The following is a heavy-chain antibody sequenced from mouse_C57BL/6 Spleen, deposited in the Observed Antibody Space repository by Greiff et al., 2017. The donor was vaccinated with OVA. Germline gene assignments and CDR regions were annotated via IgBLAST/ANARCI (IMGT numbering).Heavy chain of an antibody. CDR2: ISYDGSN. D-gene: IGHD2-5*01. J-gene: IGHJ4*01. CDR3: ARSSNDAMDY. Sequence: EESGPGLVKPSQSLSLTCSVTGYSITSGYYWNWIRQFPGNKLEWMGYISYDGSNNYNPSLKNRISITRDTSKNQFFLKLNSVTTEDTATYYCARSSNDAMDYWGQGTSVTVSS. V-gene: IGHV3-6*01. CDR1: GYSITSGYY.